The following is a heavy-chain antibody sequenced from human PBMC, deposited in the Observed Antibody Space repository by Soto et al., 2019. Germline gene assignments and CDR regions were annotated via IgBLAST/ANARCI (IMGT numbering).Heavy chain of an antibody. J-gene: IGHJ6*02. CDR1: GYSFTSYW. Sequence: PGESLKISCRGSGYSFTSYWISGVRLMPGKGLEWMGRIDPSDSYTNYSPSFQGHVTISADKSISTAYLQWSSLKASDTAMYYCARPGYCSSTSCYGGVYYYYYGMDVWGQGTTATVSS. D-gene: IGHD2-2*01. CDR3: ARPGYCSSTSCYGGVYYYYYGMDV. V-gene: IGHV5-10-1*01. CDR2: IDPSDSYT.